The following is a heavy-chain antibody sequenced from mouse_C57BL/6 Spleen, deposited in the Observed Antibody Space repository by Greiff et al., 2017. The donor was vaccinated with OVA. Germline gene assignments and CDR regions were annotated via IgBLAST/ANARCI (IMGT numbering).Heavy chain of an antibody. CDR1: GFTFSSYG. D-gene: IGHD1-1*01. CDR2: ISSGGSYT. Sequence: EVQGVESGGDLVKPGGSLKLSCAASGFTFSSYGMSWVRQTPDKRLEWVATISSGGSYTYSPDSVKGRFTITRDNDKNTLYLQMSSLKSKDTAMYYCARQDYGSPNFDYWGQGTTLTVSS. J-gene: IGHJ2*01. CDR3: ARQDYGSPNFDY. V-gene: IGHV5-6*01.